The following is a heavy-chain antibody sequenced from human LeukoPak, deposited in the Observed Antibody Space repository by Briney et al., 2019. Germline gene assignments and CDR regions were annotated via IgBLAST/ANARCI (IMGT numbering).Heavy chain of an antibody. V-gene: IGHV3-30*01. CDR2: ISHDGSNK. Sequence: PGGSLRLSCAASGFTFSSYAMHWVRQAPGKGLEWVAVISHDGSNKYYADSVKGRFTISRDNSKNTLYLQMNSLRAEDTAVYYCARDSMIVVALGVLDYRGQGTLVTVSS. CDR1: GFTFSSYA. D-gene: IGHD3-22*01. J-gene: IGHJ4*02. CDR3: ARDSMIVVALGVLDY.